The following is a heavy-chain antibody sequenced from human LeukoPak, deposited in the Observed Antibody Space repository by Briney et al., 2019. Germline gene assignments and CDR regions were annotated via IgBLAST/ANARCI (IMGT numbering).Heavy chain of an antibody. CDR2: ISSDGSNK. CDR3: AYGPSFDP. V-gene: IGHV3-30*03. J-gene: IGHJ5*02. CDR1: GFTLNSYG. D-gene: IGHD3-10*01. Sequence: GGSLRLSCAASGFTLNSYGMHWVRQAPGKGLEWVTVISSDGSNKKYGDSVKGRFTISRDNSKNTLYLQMNSLRAEDTAVYYCAYGPSFDPWGQGTLVTVSS.